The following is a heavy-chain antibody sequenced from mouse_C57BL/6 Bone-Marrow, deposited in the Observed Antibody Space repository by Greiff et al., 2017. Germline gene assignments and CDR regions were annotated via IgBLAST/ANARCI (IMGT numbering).Heavy chain of an antibody. CDR1: GFTFRDYG. V-gene: IGHV5-15*01. J-gene: IGHJ1*03. CDR3: ARHPSGTHWYFDV. Sequence: EVQLVESGGGLVQPGGSLKLSCAASGFTFRDYGMAWVRQAPRTGPEWVAFISNLAYSIYYADTVTGRFTISRANAKNTLYLEMSSLRSEDTAMYYCARHPSGTHWYFDVWGTGTTVTVSS. CDR2: ISNLAYSI. D-gene: IGHD1-1*01.